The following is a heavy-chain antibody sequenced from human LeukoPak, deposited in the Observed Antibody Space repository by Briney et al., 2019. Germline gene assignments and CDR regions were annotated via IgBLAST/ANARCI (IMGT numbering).Heavy chain of an antibody. CDR1: GFTSSSYA. Sequence: PGGSLRLSCAASGFTSSSYAVSWVRQAPGKGLEWVSAISGSGGSTYYADSVKGRFTISRDNSKNTLYLQMNSLRAEDTAVYYCAKEGDIVVVVAATRFDYWGQGTLVTVSS. CDR3: AKEGDIVVVVAATRFDY. D-gene: IGHD2-15*01. J-gene: IGHJ4*02. V-gene: IGHV3-23*01. CDR2: ISGSGGST.